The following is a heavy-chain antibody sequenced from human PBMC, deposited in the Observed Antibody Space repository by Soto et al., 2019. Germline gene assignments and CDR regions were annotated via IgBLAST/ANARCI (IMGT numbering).Heavy chain of an antibody. CDR2: IYYSGST. CDR3: ARSLAAAGIAGLWFDP. V-gene: IGHV4-61*01. Sequence: SETLSLTXTVSGGSVSSGSYYWSWIRQPPGKGLEWIGYIYYSGSTNYNPSLKSRVTISVDTSKNQFSLKLSSVTAADTAVYYCARSLAAAGIAGLWFDPWGQGTLVTVSS. J-gene: IGHJ5*02. CDR1: GGSVSSGSYY. D-gene: IGHD6-13*01.